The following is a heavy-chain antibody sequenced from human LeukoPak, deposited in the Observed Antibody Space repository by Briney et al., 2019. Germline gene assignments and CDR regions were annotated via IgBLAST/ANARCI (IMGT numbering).Heavy chain of an antibody. D-gene: IGHD3-22*01. CDR2: IYDSGNT. V-gene: IGHV4-30-4*08. CDR3: ARQRVIVVVNYYMDV. Sequence: SQTLSLTCTVSGGSISSGDYYWSWIRQPPGKGLECIGYIYDSGNTYYNPSLKSRVTISVDTSKNQFSLKLSSVTAADTAVYYCARQRVIVVVNYYMDVWGKGTTVTVSS. J-gene: IGHJ6*03. CDR1: GGSISSGDYY.